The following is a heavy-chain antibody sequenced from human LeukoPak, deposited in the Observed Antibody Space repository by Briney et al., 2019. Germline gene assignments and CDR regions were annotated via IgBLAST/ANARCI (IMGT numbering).Heavy chain of an antibody. V-gene: IGHV3-30*02. CDR1: GFTFSSYG. CDR3: AKGSTDSNYVGDYYYYGMDV. CDR2: IWYDGSNK. Sequence: GGSLRLSCAASGFTFSSYGMHWVRQAPGKGLEWVAVIWYDGSNKYYADSVKGRFTISRDNSKNTLYLQMNSLRAEDTAVYYCAKGSTDSNYVGDYYYYGMDVWGQGTTVTVSS. J-gene: IGHJ6*02. D-gene: IGHD4-11*01.